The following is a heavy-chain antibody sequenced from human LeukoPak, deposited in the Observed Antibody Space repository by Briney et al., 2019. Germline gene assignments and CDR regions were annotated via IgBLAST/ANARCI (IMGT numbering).Heavy chain of an antibody. CDR2: IYSDGRT. CDR3: ARDDSSWYYFDY. D-gene: IGHD6-13*01. J-gene: IGHJ4*02. V-gene: IGHV3-66*01. Sequence: GGSLRLSCAVSGFIVSSNYMSWVRQAPGKGLEWVSVIYSDGRTYYADSVKGRFTISRDNSKNTVYLQMNSLRAEDTAVYYCARDDSSWYYFDYWGQGTLVTVSS. CDR1: GFIVSSNY.